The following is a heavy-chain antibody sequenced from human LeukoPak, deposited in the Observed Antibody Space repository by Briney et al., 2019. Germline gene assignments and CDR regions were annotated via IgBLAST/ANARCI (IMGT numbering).Heavy chain of an antibody. Sequence: PGGSLRLSCGASGFTVSSNYMSWVRQAPGKGLEWVSVIYSGDGTNYADSVKGRFTISRDNAKNSLYLQMNSLRAEDTAVYYCPRGNVDTAMELDYWGQGTLVTVSS. CDR3: PRGNVDTAMELDY. J-gene: IGHJ4*02. D-gene: IGHD5-18*01. CDR1: GFTVSSNY. V-gene: IGHV3-66*01. CDR2: IYSGDGT.